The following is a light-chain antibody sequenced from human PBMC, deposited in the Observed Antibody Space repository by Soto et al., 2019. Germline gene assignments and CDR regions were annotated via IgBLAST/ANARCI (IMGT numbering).Light chain of an antibody. V-gene: IGKV3-20*01. CDR2: VSS. J-gene: IGKJ1*01. Sequence: EIVLTQSPGTLSLSPGESATLSCRASQSVSSGYFAWYQQKPGQAPRLLIYVSSSRATGIPDRFSGSGSGTDFTLTISRLEPEDFAVYYCQQYHRSPWTFGQGTKVEIK. CDR1: QSVSSGY. CDR3: QQYHRSPWT.